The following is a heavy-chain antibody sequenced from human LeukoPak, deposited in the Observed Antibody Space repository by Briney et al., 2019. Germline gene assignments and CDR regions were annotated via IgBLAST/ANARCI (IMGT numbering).Heavy chain of an antibody. CDR3: ASWPNYYDSSGYPVDY. J-gene: IGHJ4*02. D-gene: IGHD3-22*01. Sequence: PSETLSLTCTVSGCSISSYYWSWIRQPPGKGLEWIGYIYTSGSTNYNPSLKSRVTISVDTSKNQFSLKLSSVTAADTAVYYCASWPNYYDSSGYPVDYWGQGTLVTVSS. V-gene: IGHV4-4*09. CDR2: IYTSGST. CDR1: GCSISSYY.